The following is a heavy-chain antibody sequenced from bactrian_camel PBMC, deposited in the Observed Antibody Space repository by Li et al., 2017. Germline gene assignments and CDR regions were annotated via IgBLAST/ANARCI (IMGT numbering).Heavy chain of an antibody. D-gene: IGHD4*01. V-gene: IGHV3S53*01. Sequence: HVQLVESGGDSVQAGGSLTLSCAASAYLYGHCMGWFRAAEGRDREVIAAIDLDGSTSYTDSVKGRFTISRDNAKSTLYLQMNSLKPEDTAVYYCVAAPSPACSDGYLLSNAYGWDYWGKGTQVTVS. CDR1: AYLYGHC. CDR2: IDLDGST. J-gene: IGHJ7*01.